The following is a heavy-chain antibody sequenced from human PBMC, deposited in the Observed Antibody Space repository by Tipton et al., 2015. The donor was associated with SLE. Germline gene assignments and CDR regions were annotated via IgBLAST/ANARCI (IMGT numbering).Heavy chain of an antibody. CDR1: GGSFSGYY. Sequence: TLSLTCAVYGGSFSGYYWRWIRQPPGKGLEWIGEINHRGSTNYNPSLKSRVTISVDTSKNQFSLKLSSVTAADTAVYYCARRHSYGYGAEYSSPGHFDYWGQGTLVTVSS. CDR2: INHRGST. CDR3: ARRHSYGYGAEYSSPGHFDY. V-gene: IGHV4-34*01. J-gene: IGHJ4*02. D-gene: IGHD5-18*01.